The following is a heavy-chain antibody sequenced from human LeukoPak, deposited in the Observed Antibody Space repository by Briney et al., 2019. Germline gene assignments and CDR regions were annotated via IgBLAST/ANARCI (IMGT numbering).Heavy chain of an antibody. CDR3: ARAGSRITMIAGAFDI. J-gene: IGHJ3*02. V-gene: IGHV4-30-4*01. CDR1: GGSISSGDYY. D-gene: IGHD3-22*01. CDR2: IYYSGST. Sequence: PSETLSLTCTVSGGSISSGDYYWSWIRQPPGKGLEWIGYIYYSGSTCYNPSLKSRVTISVDTSKNQFSLKLSSVTAADTAVYYCARAGSRITMIAGAFDIWGQGTMVTVSS.